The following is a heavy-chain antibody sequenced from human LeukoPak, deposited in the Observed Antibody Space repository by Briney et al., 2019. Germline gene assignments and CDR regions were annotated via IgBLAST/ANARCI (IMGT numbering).Heavy chain of an antibody. V-gene: IGHV3-21*01. CDR2: ISSSSSYI. J-gene: IGHJ4*02. D-gene: IGHD4-17*01. Sequence: GGSLRLSCAASGFTFSSYSMNWVRQAPGKGLEWVSSISSSSSYIYYADSVKGRFTISRDNAKNSLYLQMNSLRAEDTAVYYCARDLYGDYSFDQWGQGTLVTVSS. CDR1: GFTFSSYS. CDR3: ARDLYGDYSFDQ.